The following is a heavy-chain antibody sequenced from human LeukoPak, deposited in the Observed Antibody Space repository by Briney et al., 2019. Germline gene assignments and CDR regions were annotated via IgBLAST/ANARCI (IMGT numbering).Heavy chain of an antibody. Sequence: PGGSLRLSCAASGFTVSDNYMSWVRQAPGKGLEWVSVIYTGGSTYYAESVRDRFTISRDKSKNTLYLQMNTLRAEDTAVYYCARDRPDWGLASDSWGQGTLVTVSS. J-gene: IGHJ4*02. V-gene: IGHV3-66*01. D-gene: IGHD7-27*01. CDR2: IYTGGST. CDR3: ARDRPDWGLASDS. CDR1: GFTVSDNY.